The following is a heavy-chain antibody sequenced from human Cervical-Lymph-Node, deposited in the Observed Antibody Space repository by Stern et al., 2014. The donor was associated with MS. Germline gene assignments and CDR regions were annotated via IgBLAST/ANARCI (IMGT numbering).Heavy chain of an antibody. CDR3: ARERFSGSSRLFDY. V-gene: IGHV3-30-3*01. Sequence: VQLVESGGGVVQPGRSLRLSCAASGFTFDSYAMHWVRQTPGKGLEWVAVISYDGDNKYYADSVKGRFPISRDNSKNTLYLLRNSLRPEDTAVYYCARERFSGSSRLFDYWGQGALVTVTS. D-gene: IGHD6-6*01. CDR1: GFTFDSYA. CDR2: ISYDGDNK. J-gene: IGHJ4*02.